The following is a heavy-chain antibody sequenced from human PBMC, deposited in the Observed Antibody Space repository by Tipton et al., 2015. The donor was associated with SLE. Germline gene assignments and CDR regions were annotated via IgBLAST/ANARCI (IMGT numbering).Heavy chain of an antibody. J-gene: IGHJ4*02. V-gene: IGHV4-39*06. CDR1: GGSVSSISKY. Sequence: TLSLTCTVSGGSVSSISKYWAWIRQPPGKGLEWIGSIYYTGTTTYYNSFLKSRVTMSVDTSNNEFPLKLNSATAADTGIYYCARGVAFDSWGQGTLVTVSS. CDR2: IYYTGTTT. CDR3: ARGVAFDS.